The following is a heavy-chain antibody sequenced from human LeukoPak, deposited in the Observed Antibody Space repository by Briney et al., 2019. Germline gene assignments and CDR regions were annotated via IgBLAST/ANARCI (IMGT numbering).Heavy chain of an antibody. Sequence: GGSLRLSCAASGFTVSNNYMSWVRQAPGKGLEWVSEIYSDGSTYYAASVKGRFSISRDNSKNTLYLQMNSLRAEDTAVYYCAKVPKLDAFDIWGQGTMVTVSS. CDR1: GFTVSNNY. CDR3: AKVPKLDAFDI. D-gene: IGHD2-15*01. V-gene: IGHV3-53*01. J-gene: IGHJ3*02. CDR2: IYSDGST.